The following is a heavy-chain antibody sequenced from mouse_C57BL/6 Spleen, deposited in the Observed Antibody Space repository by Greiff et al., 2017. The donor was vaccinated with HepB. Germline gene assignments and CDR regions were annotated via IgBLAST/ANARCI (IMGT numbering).Heavy chain of an antibody. CDR3: SSHMYDYDGYWYFDV. J-gene: IGHJ1*03. D-gene: IGHD2-4*01. CDR2: IDPSDSET. CDR1: GYTFTSYW. Sequence: QVQLQQPGAELVRPGSSVKLSCKASGYTFTSYWMHWVKQRPIQGLEWIGNIDPSDSETHYNQKFKDKATLTVDKSSSTAYMQLSSLTSEDSAVYYWSSHMYDYDGYWYFDVGGTGTTDTVSS. V-gene: IGHV1-52*01.